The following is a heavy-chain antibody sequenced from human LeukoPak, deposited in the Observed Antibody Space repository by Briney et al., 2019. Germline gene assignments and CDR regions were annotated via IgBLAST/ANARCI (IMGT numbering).Heavy chain of an antibody. D-gene: IGHD3-22*01. CDR1: GFTFNGYG. J-gene: IGHJ3*02. CDR2: ITSGGVNT. Sequence: GGSLRLSCAASGFTFNGYGMSWVRQAPGKGLEWVSTITSGGVNTYYADSVKGRFTISRDNSKNTLHLQMTSLRAEDTAVYYCARAYFDSTGYYMDPFDIWGQGTMVTVSS. V-gene: IGHV3-23*01. CDR3: ARAYFDSTGYYMDPFDI.